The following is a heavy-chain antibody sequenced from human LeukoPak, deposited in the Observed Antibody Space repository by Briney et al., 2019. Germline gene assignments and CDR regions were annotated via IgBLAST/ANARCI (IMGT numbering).Heavy chain of an antibody. J-gene: IGHJ6*03. CDR3: ARGPKYCTNGVCYLPYMDV. CDR2: IYHSGST. Sequence: SETLSLTCTVSGGSISSYYWSWIRQPPGKGLEWIGSIYHSGSTYYNPSLKSRVTISVDTSKNQFSLKLSSVTAADTAVYYCARGPKYCTNGVCYLPYMDVWGKGTTVTVSS. D-gene: IGHD2-8*01. V-gene: IGHV4-59*08. CDR1: GGSISSYY.